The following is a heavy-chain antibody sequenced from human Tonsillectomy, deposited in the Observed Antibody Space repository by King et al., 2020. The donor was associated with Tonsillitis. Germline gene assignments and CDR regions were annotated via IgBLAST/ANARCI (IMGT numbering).Heavy chain of an antibody. V-gene: IGHV2-70*01. CDR3: ARMITNYYGSGSYYTGRAGLDV. Sequence: QVTLKESGPALVKPTQTLTLTCTFSGFSLSTSGMCVSWIRQPPGKALEWLALIDWDDDKYYSTSLKTRLTISKDTSKNQVVLTMTNMDPVDTATYYCARMITNYYGSGSYYTGRAGLDVWGQGTTVTVSS. CDR2: IDWDDDK. J-gene: IGHJ6*02. CDR1: GFSLSTSGMC. D-gene: IGHD3-10*01.